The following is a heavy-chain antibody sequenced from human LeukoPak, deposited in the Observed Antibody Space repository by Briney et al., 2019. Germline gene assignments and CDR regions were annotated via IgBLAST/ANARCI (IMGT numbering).Heavy chain of an antibody. J-gene: IGHJ6*02. CDR2: IIPIFGTA. CDR3: ARDQFSRVVQLWLGRMDV. Sequence: SVKVSCKASGGAFSSYAISWVRQAPGQGLEWMGGIIPIFGTANYAQKFQGRVTITADESTSTAYMELSSLRSEDTAVYYCARDQFSRVVQLWLGRMDVWGQGTTVTVPS. CDR1: GGAFSSYA. D-gene: IGHD5-18*01. V-gene: IGHV1-69*01.